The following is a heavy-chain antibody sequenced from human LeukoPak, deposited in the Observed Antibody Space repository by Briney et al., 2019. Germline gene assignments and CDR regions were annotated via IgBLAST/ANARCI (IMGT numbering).Heavy chain of an antibody. D-gene: IGHD3-22*01. CDR2: IKQDGSEK. V-gene: IGHV3-7*01. CDR1: GFTFSSYW. J-gene: IGHJ3*02. CDR3: AREWDYYDSSGFDAFDI. Sequence: GGSLRLSCAASGFTFSSYWMSWVRQAPGKGLEWVANIKQDGSEKYYVDSVKGRFTISRDNAKNSLYLQMNSLRAEDTAVYYCAREWDYYDSSGFDAFDIWGQGTMVTVSS.